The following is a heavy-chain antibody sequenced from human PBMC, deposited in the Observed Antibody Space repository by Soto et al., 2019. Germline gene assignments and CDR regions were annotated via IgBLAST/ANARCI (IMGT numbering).Heavy chain of an antibody. D-gene: IGHD2-2*01. V-gene: IGHV4-34*01. CDR1: GGSFSGYY. CDR2: INHSGST. Sequence: KSSETLSLTCAVYGGSFSGYYWSWIRQPPGKGLEWIGEINHSGSTNYNPSLKSRVTISVDTSKNQFSLKLSSVTAADTAVYYCARGGYCSSTSCYHFDYWGQGTLVTVSS. CDR3: ARGGYCSSTSCYHFDY. J-gene: IGHJ4*02.